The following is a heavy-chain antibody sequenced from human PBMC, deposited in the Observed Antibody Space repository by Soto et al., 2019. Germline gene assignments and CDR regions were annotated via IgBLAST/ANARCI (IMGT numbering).Heavy chain of an antibody. CDR3: ARIGGYHGPLDY. Sequence: TLSLTCSVSGVSISSYFWSWIRQPPGRGLEWIGYTYHRGSTNYSPSLKSRVAISLDTSENQFSLKVSSVTAADTAVYYCARIGGYHGPLDYWGQGTPVTVSS. D-gene: IGHD3-16*02. J-gene: IGHJ4*02. V-gene: IGHV4-59*01. CDR1: GVSISSYF. CDR2: TYHRGST.